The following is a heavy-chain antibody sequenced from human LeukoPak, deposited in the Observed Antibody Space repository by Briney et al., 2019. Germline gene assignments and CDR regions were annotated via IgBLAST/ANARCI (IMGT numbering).Heavy chain of an antibody. D-gene: IGHD4-17*01. CDR2: ISYDGSNK. CDR3: AKVYGDYSAFDI. V-gene: IGHV3-30*18. CDR1: GFTFSSYG. Sequence: PGRSLRLSCAASGFTFSSYGMHWVRQAPGKGLEWVAVISYDGSNKYYADSVKGRFTISRDNSKNTLYLQMNSLRAEDTAVYYCAKVYGDYSAFDIWGQETMVTVSS. J-gene: IGHJ3*02.